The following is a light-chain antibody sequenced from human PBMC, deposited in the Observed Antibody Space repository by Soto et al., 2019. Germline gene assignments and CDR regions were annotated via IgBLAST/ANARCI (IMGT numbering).Light chain of an antibody. CDR3: GSYTSSSTV. CDR1: SSDVGGYNY. J-gene: IGLJ3*02. V-gene: IGLV2-14*01. Sequence: QSVLTQPASVSGSPGQSITISCTGTSSDVGGYNYVSWYQQHPGKAPKLMIYEVSNRPSGVSNRFSGSKSGNTASLTISGLQAEDEADYYCGSYTSSSTVFGGGTKLTVL. CDR2: EVS.